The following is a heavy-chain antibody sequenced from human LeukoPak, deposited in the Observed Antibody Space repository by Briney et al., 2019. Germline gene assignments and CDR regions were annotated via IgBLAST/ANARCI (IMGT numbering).Heavy chain of an antibody. D-gene: IGHD2-2*01. CDR1: GFTFSSYA. CDR2: ISGSGGST. J-gene: IGHJ4*02. V-gene: IGHV3-23*01. CDR3: AKGNWGVPAAAEPFYYFDY. Sequence: GGSLRLSCAASGFTFSSYAMSWVRQAPGKGLEWVSAISGSGGSTYYADSVKGRFTISRDNSKNTLYLQMNSLRAEDTAVYYCAKGNWGVPAAAEPFYYFDYWGQGTLVTVSS.